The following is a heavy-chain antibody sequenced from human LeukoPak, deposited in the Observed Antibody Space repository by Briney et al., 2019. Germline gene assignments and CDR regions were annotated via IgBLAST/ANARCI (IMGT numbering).Heavy chain of an antibody. CDR2: INHSGST. J-gene: IGHJ4*02. CDR3: ARGRRLTTVTTGPGYFDY. Sequence: SETLSLTCAVYGGSFSGYYWSWIRQPPGKGLEWIGEINHSGSTNYNPSLKSRVTISVDTSKNQFSLKLSSVTDADTAVYYCARGRRLTTVTTGPGYFDYWGQGTLVTVSS. D-gene: IGHD4-17*01. V-gene: IGHV4-34*01. CDR1: GGSFSGYY.